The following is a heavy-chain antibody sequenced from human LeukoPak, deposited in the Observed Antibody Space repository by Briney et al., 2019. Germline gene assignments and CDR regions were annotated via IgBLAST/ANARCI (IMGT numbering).Heavy chain of an antibody. D-gene: IGHD3-3*01. J-gene: IGHJ4*02. CDR3: ATTGPIWSGPAGFDY. CDR1: GYTLTELP. CDR2: FDPEDGET. Sequence: ASVKVSCKVSGYTLTELPMHWVRQAPGKGLEWMGGFDPEDGETIYAQKFQGRVTMTEDTSTDTAYMELSSLRSEDTAVYYCATTGPIWSGPAGFDYWGQGTPVTVSS. V-gene: IGHV1-24*01.